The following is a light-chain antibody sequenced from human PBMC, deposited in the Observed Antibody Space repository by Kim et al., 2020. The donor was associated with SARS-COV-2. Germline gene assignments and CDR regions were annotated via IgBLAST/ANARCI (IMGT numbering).Light chain of an antibody. CDR3: QSYDSSNHVV. CDR2: EDN. Sequence: TVTTTCTRSKGSIASNYVQWYQQHPGSAPTPVIYEDNQRPSGVPDRFSGSIDSSSNSASLTISGLKTEDEADYYCQSYDSSNHVVFGGGTQLTVL. J-gene: IGLJ2*01. CDR1: KGSIASNY. V-gene: IGLV6-57*03.